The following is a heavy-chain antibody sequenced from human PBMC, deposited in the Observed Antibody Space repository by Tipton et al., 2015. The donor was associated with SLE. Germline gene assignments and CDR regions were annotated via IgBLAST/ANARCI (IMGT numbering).Heavy chain of an antibody. Sequence: TLSLTCTVSGGSISSSSYYWGWIRQPPGKGLEWIGSIYYSGSTYYNPSLKSRVTISVDTSKNQFSLKLSSVTAADTAVYYCARRLGAFDIWGQGTMVTVSS. CDR1: GGSISSSSYY. J-gene: IGHJ3*02. CDR3: ARRLGAFDI. D-gene: IGHD3-16*01. CDR2: IYYSGST. V-gene: IGHV4-39*01.